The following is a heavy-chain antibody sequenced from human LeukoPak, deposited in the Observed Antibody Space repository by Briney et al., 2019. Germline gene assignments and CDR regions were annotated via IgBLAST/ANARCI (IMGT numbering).Heavy chain of an antibody. Sequence: GGSLRLSCAASGFTFSHHGMNWVRQAPGKGLEWVSGVGPSGARTYYADSVKGRFTVSRDNSKNMVFLQMNSLRAEDTAVYYCAKDSAKKYDDYWGQGTLVTVSS. D-gene: IGHD2/OR15-2a*01. CDR3: AKDSAKKYDDY. J-gene: IGHJ4*02. V-gene: IGHV3-23*01. CDR1: GFTFSHHG. CDR2: VGPSGART.